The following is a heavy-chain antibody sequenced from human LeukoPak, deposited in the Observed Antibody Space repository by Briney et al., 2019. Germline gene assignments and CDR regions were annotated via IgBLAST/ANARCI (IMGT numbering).Heavy chain of an antibody. J-gene: IGHJ4*02. V-gene: IGHV3-7*01. CDR2: IKQDGSEK. D-gene: IGHD6-13*01. CDR1: GFTFSSFW. Sequence: PGGSLRLSCADSGFTFSSFWMTWVRQVPGRGLEWVANIKQDGSEKYYVDSVKGRFTISRDNAKKSLYLQMNSLRVEDTAVYYCARDFMYSITCAGCWGQGTLVTVSS. CDR3: ARDFMYSITCAGC.